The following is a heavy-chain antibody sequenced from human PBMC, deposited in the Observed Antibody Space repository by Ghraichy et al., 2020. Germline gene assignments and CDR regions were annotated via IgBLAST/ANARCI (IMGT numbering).Heavy chain of an antibody. CDR1: GSTFRSYA. CDR3: AKHFGSSGYQHAFDI. CDR2: MSGSGDNA. D-gene: IGHD3-22*01. Sequence: GGSLRLSCAASGSTFRSYATGWVRQAPGKGLEWVSTMSGSGDNAFYADSVNGRFTISRDNLKNTLYLQMNSLSAEDTAVYYCAKHFGSSGYQHAFDIWGQGTMVSVSS. J-gene: IGHJ3*02. V-gene: IGHV3-23*01.